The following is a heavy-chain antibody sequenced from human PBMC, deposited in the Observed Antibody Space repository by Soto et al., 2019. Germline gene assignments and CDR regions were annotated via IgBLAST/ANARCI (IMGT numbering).Heavy chain of an antibody. CDR3: ARRSGSYYHYYYYGMDV. CDR1: GYSFTSYW. J-gene: IGHJ6*02. Sequence: GESLKISCKGSGYSFTSYWISWVRQMPGKGLEWMGRIDPSDSYTNYSPSFQGHVTISADKSISTACLQWSSLKASDTAMYYCARRSGSYYHYYYYGMDVWGQGTTVTVSS. V-gene: IGHV5-10-1*01. D-gene: IGHD1-26*01. CDR2: IDPSDSYT.